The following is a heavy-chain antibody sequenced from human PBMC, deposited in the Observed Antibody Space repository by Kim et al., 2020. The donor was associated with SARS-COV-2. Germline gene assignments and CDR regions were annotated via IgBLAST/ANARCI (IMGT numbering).Heavy chain of an antibody. D-gene: IGHD2-15*01. CDR1: GFTFSSYA. Sequence: GGSLRLSCAASGFTFSSYAMHWVRQAPGKGLEWVAVISYDGSNKYYVDSVKGRFTISRDNSKNTLYLQMNSLRAEDTAVYYCARQRCSGGSCYQSWFDPWGQGTLVTVSS. J-gene: IGHJ5*02. CDR2: ISYDGSNK. CDR3: ARQRCSGGSCYQSWFDP. V-gene: IGHV3-30*04.